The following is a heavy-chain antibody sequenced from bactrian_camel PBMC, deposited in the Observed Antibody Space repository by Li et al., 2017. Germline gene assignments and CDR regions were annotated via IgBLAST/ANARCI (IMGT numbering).Heavy chain of an antibody. V-gene: IGHV3S40*01. CDR2: IDRDGGAT. CDR3: ASDVRTGHRGGHCNGIEFGH. Sequence: VQLVESGGDLVQPGGSLRLSCATSGFTFTGYTFDEYDMSWVRQAPGKGREEVATIDRDGGATYAERVQGRFVISKDPAKHTLYLQMNNLEPGDTAMYYCASDVRTGHRGGHCNGIEFGHWGPGTQVTVS. CDR1: GFTFTGYTFDEYD. J-gene: IGHJ6*01. D-gene: IGHD2*01.